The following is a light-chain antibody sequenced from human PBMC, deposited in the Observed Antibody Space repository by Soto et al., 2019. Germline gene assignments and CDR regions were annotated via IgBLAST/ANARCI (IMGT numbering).Light chain of an antibody. CDR3: QQYNSYSEA. V-gene: IGKV1-5*01. CDR1: QTISSW. J-gene: IGKJ1*01. CDR2: DAS. Sequence: DIQMTQSPSTLSGSVGDRVTITCRASQTISSWLAWYQQKPGKAPKVLIFDASSLESGVPSRFSGSGSATEFTLTISTLQPDDVATYYCQQYNSYSEAFGQGTKVDIK.